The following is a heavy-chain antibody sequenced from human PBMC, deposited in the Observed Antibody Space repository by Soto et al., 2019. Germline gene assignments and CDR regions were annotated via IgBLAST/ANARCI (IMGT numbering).Heavy chain of an antibody. CDR3: ARGSYSSGWV. V-gene: IGHV6-1*01. CDR1: GDSVSSTSAA. D-gene: IGHD6-19*01. Sequence: SQTLSLTCAISGDSVSSTSAAWSWIRQSPSRGLEWLGRTYYRSKWYSDYAVSVKSRITINPDTSKNQFSLQLNSVTPEDTAVYYGARGSYSSGWVWAQGNLVTVSS. J-gene: IGHJ4*02. CDR2: TYYRSKWYS.